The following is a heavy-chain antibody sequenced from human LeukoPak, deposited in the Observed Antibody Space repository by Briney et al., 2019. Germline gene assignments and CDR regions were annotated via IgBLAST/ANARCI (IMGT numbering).Heavy chain of an antibody. CDR3: ARGAITMVRGPFDY. CDR2: IYYSGST. CDR1: GDSISSYY. V-gene: IGHV4-59*01. Sequence: SETLSLTCTVSGDSISSYYCSWIRQPPGKGLEWIGYIYYSGSTSYNPSLKSRVTISLDTSNNQFSLKLRSVTAADTAVYYCARGAITMVRGPFDYWGQGTLVTVSS. J-gene: IGHJ4*02. D-gene: IGHD3-10*01.